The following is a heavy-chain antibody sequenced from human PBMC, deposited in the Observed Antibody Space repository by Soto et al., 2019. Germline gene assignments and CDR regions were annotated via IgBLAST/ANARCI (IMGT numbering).Heavy chain of an antibody. CDR1: GFTFSSYA. J-gene: IGHJ3*02. Sequence: GGSLRLSCAASGFTFSSYAMSWVRQAPGKGLEWVSAISGSGGSTYYADSVKGRFTISRDNSKNTLYLQMNSLRAEDTAVYYCAEAVNWNYGTLDAFDIWGQGTMVTVSS. V-gene: IGHV3-23*01. CDR3: AEAVNWNYGTLDAFDI. CDR2: ISGSGGST. D-gene: IGHD1-7*01.